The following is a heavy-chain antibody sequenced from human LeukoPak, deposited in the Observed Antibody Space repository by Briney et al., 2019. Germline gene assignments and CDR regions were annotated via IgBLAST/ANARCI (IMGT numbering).Heavy chain of an antibody. V-gene: IGHV3-23*01. CDR1: GFTFSTYD. J-gene: IGHJ3*02. Sequence: PGGSLRLSCAASGFTFSTYDMSWVRQAPGKGLEWVSAISGSGGSTYYADSVKGRFTISRDNSKNTLYLQMNSLRAEDTAVYYCAKSRYCSSTSCYIAGAFDIWGQGTMVTVSS. CDR3: AKSRYCSSTSCYIAGAFDI. D-gene: IGHD2-2*02. CDR2: ISGSGGST.